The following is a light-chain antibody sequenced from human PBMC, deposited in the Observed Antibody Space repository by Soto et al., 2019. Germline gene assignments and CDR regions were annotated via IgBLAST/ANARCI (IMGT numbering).Light chain of an antibody. CDR1: QSITTSQ. CDR2: GAS. J-gene: IGKJ2*01. CDR3: MQALQTPMYT. V-gene: IGKV3-20*01. Sequence: IVLTQSPGTLSLSPGERATLFCRASQSITTSQLAWYQQKPGQAPRVLIFGASNRATGIPDRFSGSGSGTDFTLKISRVEAEDVGVYYCMQALQTPMYTFGQGTKLEIK.